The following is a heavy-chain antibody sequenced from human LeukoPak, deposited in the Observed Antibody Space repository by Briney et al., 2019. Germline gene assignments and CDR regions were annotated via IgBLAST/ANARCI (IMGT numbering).Heavy chain of an antibody. Sequence: GGSLRLSCAASGFTFSSYAMSWVRQAPGKGLEWVSAISGSGGSTYYADPVKGRFTIPRDNSKNTLYLQMNSLRAEDTAVYYCAKGRDSSSWYPPYYFDYWGQGTLVTVSS. CDR2: ISGSGGST. CDR1: GFTFSSYA. J-gene: IGHJ4*02. D-gene: IGHD6-13*01. CDR3: AKGRDSSSWYPPYYFDY. V-gene: IGHV3-23*01.